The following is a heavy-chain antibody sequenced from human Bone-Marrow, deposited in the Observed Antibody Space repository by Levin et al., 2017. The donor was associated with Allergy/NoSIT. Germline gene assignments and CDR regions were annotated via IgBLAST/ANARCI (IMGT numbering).Heavy chain of an antibody. CDR2: GYHTGTT. Sequence: SETLSLTCIVSGASMDTHDWAWIRQPPGKGLDWIGHGYHTGTTNYNPSLYRRATISVDTSKNQFSLNLSSVTAADTAVYYCASFVKSSSSYFDHWGPGIMVTVSS. CDR3: ASFVKSSSSYFDH. V-gene: IGHV4-59*11. J-gene: IGHJ4*02. D-gene: IGHD2-2*01. CDR1: GASMDTHD.